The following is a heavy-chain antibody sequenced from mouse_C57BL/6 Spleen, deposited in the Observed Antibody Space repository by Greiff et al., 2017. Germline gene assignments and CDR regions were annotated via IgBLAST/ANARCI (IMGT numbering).Heavy chain of an antibody. J-gene: IGHJ4*01. CDR2: IYPGDGDT. V-gene: IGHV1-80*01. Sequence: VQLQQSGAELVKPGASVKISCKASGYAFSSYWMNWVKQRPGKGLEWIGQIYPGDGDTNYNGKFKGKATLTADKSSSTAYMQLSSLTSEDSAVYFGARSMVTTGHYYAMDYWGQGTSVTVSS. D-gene: IGHD2-2*01. CDR3: ARSMVTTGHYYAMDY. CDR1: GYAFSSYW.